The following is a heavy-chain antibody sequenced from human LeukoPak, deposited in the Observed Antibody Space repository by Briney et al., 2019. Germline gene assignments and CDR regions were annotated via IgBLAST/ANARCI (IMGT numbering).Heavy chain of an antibody. CDR3: ARDLNSYGQRSYFDY. V-gene: IGHV3-23*01. CDR2: ISASGDVT. J-gene: IGHJ4*02. CDR1: GFTFSKFP. D-gene: IGHD5-18*01. Sequence: GGSLRLPCAASGFTFSKFPMGWVRQAPGRGLEWVSAISASGDVTFYADSLRGRFTISRDNSKSTLYLQMNSLRAEDTAVYYCARDLNSYGQRSYFDYWGQGTLVTVSS.